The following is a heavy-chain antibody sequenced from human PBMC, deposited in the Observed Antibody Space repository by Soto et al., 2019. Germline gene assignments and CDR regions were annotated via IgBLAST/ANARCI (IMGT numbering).Heavy chain of an antibody. J-gene: IGHJ5*02. CDR2: IYYTGST. CDR3: AREATGGGYYDSSTPAWFDP. CDR1: GGSISSSDYY. D-gene: IGHD3-22*01. Sequence: PSETLSLTCPVSGGSISSSDYYWDWIRQPPGKGLEWIGYIYYTGSTNYNPSLKSRVTISADTSKNQISLKLSSVTAADTAVYYCAREATGGGYYDSSTPAWFDPWGQGTLVTVPS. V-gene: IGHV4-30-4*01.